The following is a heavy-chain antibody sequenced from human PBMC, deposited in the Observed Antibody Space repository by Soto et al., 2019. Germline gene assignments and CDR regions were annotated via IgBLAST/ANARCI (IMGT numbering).Heavy chain of an antibody. V-gene: IGHV4-59*01. D-gene: IGHD6-13*01. Sequence: SETLSLTCTVSGGSISSYYWSWIRQPPGKGLEWIGYIYYSGSTNYNPSLKSRVTISVDTSKNQFSLKLSSVTAADTAVYYCAGEPLGSSSWYSGENYWGQGTLVTVSS. CDR3: AGEPLGSSSWYSGENY. CDR2: IYYSGST. J-gene: IGHJ4*02. CDR1: GGSISSYY.